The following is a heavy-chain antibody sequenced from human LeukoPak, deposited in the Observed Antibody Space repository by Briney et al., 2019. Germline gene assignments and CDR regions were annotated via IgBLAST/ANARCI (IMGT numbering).Heavy chain of an antibody. V-gene: IGHV3-30*02. D-gene: IGHD3-22*01. CDR1: GFTFSSYG. J-gene: IGHJ4*02. CDR2: IRYDGSNK. CDR3: AKLGTMIVVVAYYFDY. Sequence: SGGSLRLSCAASGFTFSSYGMHWVRQAPGKGLEWVAFIRYDGSNKYYADSVKGRFTISRDNSKNTLFLQMNSLRAEDTAVYYCAKLGTMIVVVAYYFDYWGQGTLVTVSS.